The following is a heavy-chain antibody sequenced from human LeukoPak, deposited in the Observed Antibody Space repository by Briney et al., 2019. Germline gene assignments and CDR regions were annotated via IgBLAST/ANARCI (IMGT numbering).Heavy chain of an antibody. CDR2: IVSNEYN. V-gene: IGHV2-5*01. D-gene: IGHD6-19*01. J-gene: IGHJ4*02. CDR1: GFSLSTPGVG. Sequence: TGPTLVKPTQTLALTCTFSGFSLSTPGVGEAWIRQPPAKPLEWLTLIVSNEYNRYTLSPKNRLTIPNDISKNQVVLTMTNMDAVDTATYYCAHTANCGWYEFDYWGQGTLVTVSS. CDR3: AHTANCGWYEFDY.